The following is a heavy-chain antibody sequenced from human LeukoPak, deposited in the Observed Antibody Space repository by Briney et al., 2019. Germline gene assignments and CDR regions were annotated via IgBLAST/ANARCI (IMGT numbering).Heavy chain of an antibody. J-gene: IGHJ1*01. V-gene: IGHV1-2*02. CDR2: INPASGGT. D-gene: IGHD3-22*01. CDR3: AREDYYDSSGYYKNKEYFQH. CDR1: GYTFTGYY. Sequence: ASVKVSCKASGYTFTGYYIHWVRQAPGQGLELMGWINPASGGTNYAQKFQGRVTMTRDTSISTAFMELSSLRSDDTAVYYCAREDYYDSSGYYKNKEYFQHWGQGTLVTVSS.